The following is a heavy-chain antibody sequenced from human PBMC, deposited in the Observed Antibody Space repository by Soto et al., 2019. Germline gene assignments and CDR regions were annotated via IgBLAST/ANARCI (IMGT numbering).Heavy chain of an antibody. CDR2: INSDGSST. V-gene: IGHV3-74*01. CDR3: ARGSYSGYEYREY. D-gene: IGHD5-12*01. J-gene: IGHJ4*02. CDR1: GFTFSSYW. Sequence: GESLRLSCAASGFTFSSYWMHWVRQAPGKGLVWVSRINSDGSSTSYADSVKGRFTISRDNAKNTLYLQMNSLRAEDTAVYYCARGSYSGYEYREYWGQGTLVTVSS.